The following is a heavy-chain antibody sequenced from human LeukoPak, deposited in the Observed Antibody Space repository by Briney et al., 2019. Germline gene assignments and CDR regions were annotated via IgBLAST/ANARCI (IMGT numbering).Heavy chain of an antibody. Sequence: AGSLRLSCAASGFTFSSYRMHWVRQARGKGLVWVSLINSDGSSTSYADSVKGRFTISRDNAKNTLYLQMNSLRAEDTAVYYCARDRTYDGSGSSKNYYYYGMDVWGQGTTVTVSS. V-gene: IGHV3-74*01. CDR1: GFTFSSYR. CDR2: INSDGSST. CDR3: ARDRTYDGSGSSKNYYYYGMDV. D-gene: IGHD3-10*01. J-gene: IGHJ6*02.